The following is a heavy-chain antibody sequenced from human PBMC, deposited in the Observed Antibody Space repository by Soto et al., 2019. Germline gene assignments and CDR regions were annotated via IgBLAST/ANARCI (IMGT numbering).Heavy chain of an antibody. Sequence: PGGSLRLSCVASGFIFDTYAMSWVRQAPGKGLEWVSAISGSGGTTYYADSVKGRLTISRDNSKNTLYLQMNSLRAEDTAVYYCASPFLGYCSGGSCPDHYFDYWGQGTLVTVSP. CDR2: ISGSGGTT. J-gene: IGHJ4*02. V-gene: IGHV3-23*01. CDR1: GFIFDTYA. CDR3: ASPFLGYCSGGSCPDHYFDY. D-gene: IGHD2-15*01.